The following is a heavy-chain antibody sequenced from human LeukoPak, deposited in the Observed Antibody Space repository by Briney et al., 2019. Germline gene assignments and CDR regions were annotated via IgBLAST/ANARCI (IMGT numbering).Heavy chain of an antibody. D-gene: IGHD3-9*01. J-gene: IGHJ4*02. V-gene: IGHV1-69*06. CDR1: GGTFSSYA. Sequence: VASVKVSCKASGGTFSSYAISWVRQAPGQGLEWMGGIIPIFGTANYAQKFQGRVTITADKSTSTAYMELSSLRSEDTAVYYCARSPVLRYFDWFSLTFDYWGQGTLVTVSS. CDR3: ARSPVLRYFDWFSLTFDY. CDR2: IIPIFGTA.